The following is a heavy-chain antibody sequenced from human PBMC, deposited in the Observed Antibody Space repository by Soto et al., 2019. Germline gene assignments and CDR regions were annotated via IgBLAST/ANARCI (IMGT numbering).Heavy chain of an antibody. V-gene: IGHV3-74*01. CDR3: VRGDGDRYDGHGYLGRH. J-gene: IGHJ4*02. CDR2: MNMDGNRI. CDR1: GFTFSSYW. D-gene: IGHD2-21*01. Sequence: EVQLVESGGGLVQPGGSLRLSCAASGFTFSSYWMHWVRQAPGKGLERVSRMNMDGNRISYVDSVKGRCTISRDNAKNTFYMEMKSARVEDTAVYYCVRGDGDRYDGHGYLGRHWGQGSLVTVSS.